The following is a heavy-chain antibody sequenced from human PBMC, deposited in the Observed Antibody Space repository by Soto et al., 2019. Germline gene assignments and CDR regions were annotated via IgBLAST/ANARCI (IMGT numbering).Heavy chain of an antibody. CDR3: ARVLWYYDILTGRPSDYYYYYGMDV. Sequence: SETLSLTCAVYGGSFSGYYWSWIRQPPGKGLEWIGYIYYSGSTNYNPSLKSRVTISVDTSKNQFSLKLSSVTAADTAVYYCARVLWYYDILTGRPSDYYYYYGMDVWGQGTTVTVSS. CDR1: GGSFSGYY. CDR2: IYYSGST. D-gene: IGHD3-9*01. J-gene: IGHJ6*02. V-gene: IGHV4-59*01.